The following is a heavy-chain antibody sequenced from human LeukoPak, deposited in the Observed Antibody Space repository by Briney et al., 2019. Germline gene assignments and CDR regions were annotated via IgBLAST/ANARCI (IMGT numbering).Heavy chain of an antibody. CDR3: ARPSGSYYDFDY. D-gene: IGHD1-26*01. V-gene: IGHV1-2*02. J-gene: IGHJ4*02. CDR2: INPNSGGT. Sequence: GASVKVSCKASGYTFTGYYMHWVRQAPGQGLEWMGWINPNSGGTNYAQKFQGRVTMTRDTSISTAYMELSRLRSEDTAMYYCARPSGSYYDFDYWGQGTLVAVSS. CDR1: GYTFTGYY.